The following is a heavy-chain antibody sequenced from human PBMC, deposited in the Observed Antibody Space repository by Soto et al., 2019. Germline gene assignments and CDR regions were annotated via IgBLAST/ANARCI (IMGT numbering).Heavy chain of an antibody. J-gene: IGHJ3*02. CDR3: ARLATSSVDAFDI. CDR1: GGSISSYY. CDR2: IYYSEST. V-gene: IGHV4-59*08. Sequence: PSETLSLTCTVSGGSISSYYWSWIRQPPGKGLEWIGYIYYSESTNYKPSLKNRDTKSIDTSKKQFSLKLRSVTAADTAVYYCARLATSSVDAFDIWGQGTMVTVSS.